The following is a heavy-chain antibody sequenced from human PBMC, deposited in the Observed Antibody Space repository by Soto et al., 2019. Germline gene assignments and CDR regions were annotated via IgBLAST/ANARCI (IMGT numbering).Heavy chain of an antibody. V-gene: IGHV4-59*01. CDR2: IYYSGST. Sequence: PSETLSLTCTVSGGSIRSYYWSWIRQPPGKGLEWIGYIYYSGSTNYNPSLKSRVTISVDTSKNQFSLKLTSVTAADTAMYYCATEGGVRSPFDPWGQGTLVTVS. CDR1: GGSIRSYY. CDR3: ATEGGVRSPFDP. D-gene: IGHD3-3*01. J-gene: IGHJ5*02.